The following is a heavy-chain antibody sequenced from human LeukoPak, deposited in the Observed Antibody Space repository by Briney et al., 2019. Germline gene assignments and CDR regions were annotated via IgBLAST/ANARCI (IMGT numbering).Heavy chain of an antibody. CDR1: GFSFTSYG. J-gene: IGHJ5*02. D-gene: IGHD2/OR15-2a*01. V-gene: IGHV3-33*01. Sequence: GGSLRLSCAASGFSFTSYGMHWVRQAPGKGLEWVAVIWYLGGNENYADSVKGRFTISRDTSKNTLYLQMNSLRAEDTAMYYCARDVDTTSHLNWFDPWGQGTLVTVSS. CDR3: ARDVDTTSHLNWFDP. CDR2: IWYLGGNE.